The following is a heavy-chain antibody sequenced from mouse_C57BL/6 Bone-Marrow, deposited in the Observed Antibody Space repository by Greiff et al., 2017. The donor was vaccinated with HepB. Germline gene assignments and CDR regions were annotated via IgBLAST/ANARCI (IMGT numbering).Heavy chain of an antibody. V-gene: IGHV14-4*01. CDR1: GFNIKVDY. D-gene: IGHD2-4*01. J-gene: IGHJ3*01. CDR2: IDPENGDT. CDR3: TTWDYDGAY. Sequence: EVQLQQSGAELVRPGASVKLSCTASGFNIKVDYMHWVKQRPEQGLEWIGWIDPENGDTEYASKFQGKATITADTSSNTAYLQLSSLTSEDTAVYYCTTWDYDGAYWGQGTLVTVSA.